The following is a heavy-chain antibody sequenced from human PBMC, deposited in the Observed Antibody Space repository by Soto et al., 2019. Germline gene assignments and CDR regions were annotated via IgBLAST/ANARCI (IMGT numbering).Heavy chain of an antibody. CDR3: ARADSSGYSYFDY. D-gene: IGHD3-22*01. V-gene: IGHV4-30-4*01. J-gene: IGHJ4*02. CDR1: GGSISSGDYY. CDR2: IYYSGST. Sequence: QVQLQESGPGLVKPSQTLSLTCTVSGGSISSGDYYWSWIRQPPGTGLEWIGYIYYSGSTYYNPSLESRVTISVDTSKNQFSLKLSSVTAADTAVYYCARADSSGYSYFDYWGQGSLVTVSS.